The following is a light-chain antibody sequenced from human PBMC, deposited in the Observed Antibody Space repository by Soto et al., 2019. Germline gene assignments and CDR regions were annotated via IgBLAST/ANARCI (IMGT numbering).Light chain of an antibody. Sequence: QSALTQPPSASGSPGQSVTISCTGTSSDVGDYNYVSWYQQHPGKAPTLMIYEVSKRPSGVPDRFSGSKSGNTASLTVSGLQAEDEADYYCSSYAGSNNWVFGGGTKVTVL. J-gene: IGLJ3*02. V-gene: IGLV2-8*01. CDR2: EVS. CDR1: SSDVGDYNY. CDR3: SSYAGSNNWV.